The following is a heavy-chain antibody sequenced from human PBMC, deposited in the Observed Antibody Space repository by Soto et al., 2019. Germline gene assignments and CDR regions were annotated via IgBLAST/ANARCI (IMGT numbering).Heavy chain of an antibody. J-gene: IGHJ6*02. CDR2: TYYRSKWYN. Sequence: PSQTLSLTCAISGDSVSSNSAAWNWIRQSPSRGLEWLGRTYYRSKWYNDYAVSVKSRITINPDTSKNQFSLQLNSVTPEDTAVYYCARDWGVRRWRDYYYYGMDVWGQGTTVTVSS. CDR3: ARDWGVRRWRDYYYYGMDV. V-gene: IGHV6-1*01. D-gene: IGHD3-10*01. CDR1: GDSVSSNSAA.